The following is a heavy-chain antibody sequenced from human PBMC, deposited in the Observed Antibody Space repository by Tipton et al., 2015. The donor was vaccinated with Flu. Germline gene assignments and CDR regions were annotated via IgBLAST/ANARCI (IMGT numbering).Heavy chain of an antibody. D-gene: IGHD4-17*01. CDR2: IYYSGST. V-gene: IGHV4-39*07. CDR3: ASTHAQITVTTLAFDY. Sequence: TLSLTCTVSGGSISSSSYYWGWIRQPPGKGLEWIGSIYYSGSTYYNPSLKSRVTISVDTSKNQFSLKLSSVTAADTAVYYCASTHAQITVTTLAFDYWGQGTLVTVSS. J-gene: IGHJ4*02. CDR1: GGSISSSSYY.